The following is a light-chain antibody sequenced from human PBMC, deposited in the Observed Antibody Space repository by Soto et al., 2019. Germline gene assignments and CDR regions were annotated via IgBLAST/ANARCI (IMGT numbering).Light chain of an antibody. CDR1: QSVSSN. CDR3: QQYNNWRPWT. V-gene: IGKV3-15*01. CDR2: GAS. J-gene: IGKJ1*01. Sequence: EIVMTQSPATLSVSPGERATLSCRASQSVSSNLAWYQQKPGQAPRLLIYGASTRATGIPARFSGSGCGTEFTLTIISPQSEDGAVYYCQQYNNWRPWTFGQGTKVEIK.